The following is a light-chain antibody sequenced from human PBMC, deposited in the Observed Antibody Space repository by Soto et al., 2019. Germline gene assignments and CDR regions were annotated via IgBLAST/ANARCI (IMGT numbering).Light chain of an antibody. V-gene: IGLV1-44*01. Sequence: SVLTQPPSASGTPGQRVTISCSGSSSNIGSNTVNWYQQLPGTAPKLLIYSNNQRPSGVPDRFSGSKSGTSASLAISGLQSDDEADYYCAAWDDSLNGPHVVFGGGTKLTVL. CDR3: AAWDDSLNGPHVV. CDR1: SSNIGSNT. CDR2: SNN. J-gene: IGLJ2*01.